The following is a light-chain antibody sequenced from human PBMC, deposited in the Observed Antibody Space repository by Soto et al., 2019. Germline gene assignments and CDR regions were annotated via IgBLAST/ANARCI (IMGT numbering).Light chain of an antibody. CDR3: CSYAGSSTVV. V-gene: IGLV2-23*01. CDR1: SSDVGSYNL. Sequence: QSALTQPASVSGSPGQSITISCTGTSSDVGSYNLVSWYQQHPGTAPKLMIYEGSQRPSGVSNRFSGSKSGNTASLTISGLQAEEEDDYYCCSYAGSSTVVFGGGTKLTVL. CDR2: EGS. J-gene: IGLJ2*01.